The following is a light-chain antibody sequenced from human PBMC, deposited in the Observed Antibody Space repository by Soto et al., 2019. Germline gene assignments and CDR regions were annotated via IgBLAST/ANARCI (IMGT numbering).Light chain of an antibody. J-gene: IGKJ1*01. V-gene: IGKV3-15*01. CDR2: GAS. CDR3: QQYDNWPWT. Sequence: ETVMTQSPATLSVSPGGRVTLSCRSSQSVADNLAWFQQKPGQDPRLLIYGASRRATGFPARFSGSGSGTDFTLTISSLQSEDFAVYYCQQYDNWPWTFGQGTKVDI. CDR1: QSVADN.